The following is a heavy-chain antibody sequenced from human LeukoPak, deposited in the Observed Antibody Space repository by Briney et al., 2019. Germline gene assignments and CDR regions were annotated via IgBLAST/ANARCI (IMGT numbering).Heavy chain of an antibody. D-gene: IGHD6-6*01. Sequence: SETLSLTCTVSGGSISSSSYYWGWIRQPPGKGLEWIGSIYYSGSTYYNPSLKSRVTISVDTSKNQFSLKLSSVTAADTAVYYCARDNKYSSSSGDNWFDPWGQGTLVTVSS. CDR2: IYYSGST. V-gene: IGHV4-39*07. J-gene: IGHJ5*02. CDR1: GGSISSSSYY. CDR3: ARDNKYSSSSGDNWFDP.